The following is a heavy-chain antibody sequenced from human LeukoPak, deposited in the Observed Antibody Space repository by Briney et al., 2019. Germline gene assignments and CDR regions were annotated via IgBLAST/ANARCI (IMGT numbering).Heavy chain of an antibody. Sequence: SETLSLTCTVSGGSISSYYWSWIRQPPGKGLEWIGYIYYSGSTNYNPSLKSRVTISVDTSKNQFSLKLSSVTAADTAVYYCARSELGWFDPWGQGTLVTVSP. CDR1: GGSISSYY. CDR2: IYYSGST. CDR3: ARSELGWFDP. J-gene: IGHJ5*02. D-gene: IGHD2/OR15-2a*01. V-gene: IGHV4-59*08.